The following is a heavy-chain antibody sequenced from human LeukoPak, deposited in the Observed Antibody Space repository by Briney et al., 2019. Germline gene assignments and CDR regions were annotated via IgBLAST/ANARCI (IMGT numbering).Heavy chain of an antibody. Sequence: GGSLRLSCAASGFTFSSYAMSWVRQAPGKGLEWVSAISGSGGSTYYADSVKGRFTISRDNSKNTLYLQMNSLRAEDTAVYYCARGSHTYYCTNGVCTFDYWGQGTLVTVSS. CDR3: ARGSHTYYCTNGVCTFDY. V-gene: IGHV3-23*01. D-gene: IGHD2-8*01. CDR1: GFTFSSYA. CDR2: ISGSGGST. J-gene: IGHJ4*02.